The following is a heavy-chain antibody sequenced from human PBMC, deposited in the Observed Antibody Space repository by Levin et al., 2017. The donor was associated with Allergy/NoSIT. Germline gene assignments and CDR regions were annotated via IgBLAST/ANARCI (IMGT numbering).Heavy chain of an antibody. D-gene: IGHD6-6*01. CDR1: GFTFSNYG. J-gene: IGHJ6*02. V-gene: IGHV3-33*01. CDR2: IWYDGSNK. CDR3: ARERVDSSSRNYDYGMDV. Sequence: GGSLRLSCVASGFTFSNYGMHWVRQAPGKGLEWVAVIWYDGSNKYYADSVKGRFTMSRDNSKNRLQLQMNSLRVEDMGVYYCARERVDSSSRNYDYGMDVWGQGTTVTVSS.